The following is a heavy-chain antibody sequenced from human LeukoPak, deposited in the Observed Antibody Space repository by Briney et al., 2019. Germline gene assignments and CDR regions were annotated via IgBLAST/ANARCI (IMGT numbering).Heavy chain of an antibody. Sequence: PSETLSLTCTVSGGSISSSSYYWGWIRQPPGKGLEWIGSIYYSGSTYYNPSLKSRVTISVDTSKNQFSLKLSSVTAADTAVYYCARFIYGDYPDYFDYWGQGTLVTVSS. CDR2: IYYSGST. J-gene: IGHJ4*02. V-gene: IGHV4-39*01. CDR1: GGSISSSSYY. D-gene: IGHD4-17*01. CDR3: ARFIYGDYPDYFDY.